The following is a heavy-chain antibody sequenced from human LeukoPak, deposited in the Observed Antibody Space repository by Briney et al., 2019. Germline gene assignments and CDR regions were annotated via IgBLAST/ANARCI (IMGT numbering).Heavy chain of an antibody. Sequence: GASVKVSCKASGYTFTSYAMHWVRQAPGQRLEWIGWINAGNSNTKYSQKFQGRVTITRDTSASTAYMELSSLRSEDTAVYYCARPSRWLQFGFDYWGQGTLVTVSS. CDR3: ARPSRWLQFGFDY. D-gene: IGHD5-24*01. J-gene: IGHJ4*02. V-gene: IGHV1-3*01. CDR1: GYTFTSYA. CDR2: INAGNSNT.